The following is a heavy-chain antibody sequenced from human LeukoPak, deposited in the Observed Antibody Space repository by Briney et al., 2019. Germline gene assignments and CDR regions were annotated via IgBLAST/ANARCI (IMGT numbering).Heavy chain of an antibody. V-gene: IGHV3-23*01. D-gene: IGHD3-22*01. J-gene: IGHJ4*02. Sequence: AGGSLRLSCAASGFTFSSYAMSWVRQAPGKGLEWGSSISGSGGNTYYADSVKGRFTISRDNSKNTLYLQMISLRAEDTAVYYCAKDRVDTMIVVVMILDYWGQGTLVTVSS. CDR2: ISGSGGNT. CDR3: AKDRVDTMIVVVMILDY. CDR1: GFTFSSYA.